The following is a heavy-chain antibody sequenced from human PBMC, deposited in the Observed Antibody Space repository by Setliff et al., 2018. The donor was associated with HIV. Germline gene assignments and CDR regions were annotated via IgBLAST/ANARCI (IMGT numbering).Heavy chain of an antibody. V-gene: IGHV4-4*07. CDR2: IQTSGDS. Sequence: SETLSLTCTVSGGSISGFYWSWIRQSAGKGLEWIGRIQTSGDSDFNPSLKSLVTMSVDTSKNQISLKVNSVTAADTALYFCARYSPRGYTLTGPYWGQGTRFTVSS. CDR3: ARYSPRGYTLTGPY. CDR1: GGSISGFY. D-gene: IGHD6-25*01. J-gene: IGHJ4*02.